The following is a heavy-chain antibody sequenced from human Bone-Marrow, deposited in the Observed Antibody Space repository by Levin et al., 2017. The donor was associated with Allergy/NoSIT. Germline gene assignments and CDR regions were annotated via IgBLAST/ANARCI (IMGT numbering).Heavy chain of an antibody. CDR3: ARSLFPTYNAFQI. CDR2: IIPIFSTG. D-gene: IGHD2/OR15-2a*01. J-gene: IGHJ3*02. Sequence: GASVKVSCKASGGNFRSYALSWVRQAPGQGLEWMGGIIPIFSTGHYAQKFQGRVTITADESKTTAYLELSSLRSEDTAVYYCARSLFPTYNAFQIWGQGTLLIVSS. CDR1: GGNFRSYA. V-gene: IGHV1-69*13.